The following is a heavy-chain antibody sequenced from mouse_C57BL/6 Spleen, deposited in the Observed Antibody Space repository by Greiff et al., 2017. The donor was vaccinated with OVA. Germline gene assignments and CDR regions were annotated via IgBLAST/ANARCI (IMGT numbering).Heavy chain of an antibody. CDR2: IYPRSGNT. J-gene: IGHJ4*01. CDR3: ARSITTVVAKGAMDY. Sequence: QVQLQQSGAELARPGASVKLSCKASGYTFTSYGISWVKQRTGQGLEWIGEIYPRSGNTYYNEKFKGKATLTADKPSSTAYMELRSLTSEDSAVYFCARSITTVVAKGAMDYWGQGTSVTVSS. CDR1: GYTFTSYG. D-gene: IGHD1-1*01. V-gene: IGHV1-81*01.